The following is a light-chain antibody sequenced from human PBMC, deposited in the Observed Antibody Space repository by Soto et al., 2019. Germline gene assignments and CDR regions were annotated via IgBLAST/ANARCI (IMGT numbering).Light chain of an antibody. CDR1: SSSIGSNS. V-gene: IGLV1-44*01. CDR3: AALDGSLNVYV. Sequence: QSVLTQPPSASGTPGQRVTISCSGSSSSIGSNSVNWYQQLPRTAPKVLIYTNSQRPSGVPDRFSGSKSGTSASLAISGLQPEDEADYYCAALDGSLNVYVFGTGTKLTVL. CDR2: TNS. J-gene: IGLJ1*01.